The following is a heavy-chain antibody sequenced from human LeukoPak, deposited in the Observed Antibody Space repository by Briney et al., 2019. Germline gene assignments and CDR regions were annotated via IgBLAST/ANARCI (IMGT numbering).Heavy chain of an antibody. J-gene: IGHJ5*02. D-gene: IGHD2-15*01. V-gene: IGHV1-8*01. CDR3: ARYCSGGSCYSVAFDP. Sequence: ASVKVSCKASGYTFTSYDINWVRQATGQGLEWMGWMNLNSGNTGYAQKFQGRVTMTRNTSISTAYMELSSLRSEDTAVYYCARYCSGGSCYSVAFDPWGQGTLVTVSS. CDR1: GYTFTSYD. CDR2: MNLNSGNT.